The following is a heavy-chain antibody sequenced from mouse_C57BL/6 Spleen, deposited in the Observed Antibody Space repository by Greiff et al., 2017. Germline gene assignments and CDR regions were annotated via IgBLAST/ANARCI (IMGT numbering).Heavy chain of an antibody. J-gene: IGHJ2*01. CDR2: IDPENGDT. CDR3: TKGFLFDY. V-gene: IGHV14-4*01. CDR1: GFNIKDDY. Sequence: VQLKESGAELVRPGASVKLSCTASGFNIKDDYMHWVKQRPEQGLEWIGWIDPENGDTEYASKFQGKATIAADTSSNTAYLQLSSLTSEDTAVYYCTKGFLFDYWGQGTTLTVSS.